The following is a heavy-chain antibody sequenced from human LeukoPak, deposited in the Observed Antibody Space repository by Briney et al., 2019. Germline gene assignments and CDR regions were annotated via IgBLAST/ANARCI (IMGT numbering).Heavy chain of an antibody. CDR1: GYTFTSYD. Sequence: GASVKVSCKASGYTFTSYDINWVRQATGQGLEWMGWMNPNSGNTGYAQKFQGRVTMTRNTSISTAYMELGSLRSEDTAVYYCARGRWELLRSYWYFDLWGRGTLVTVSS. CDR2: MNPNSGNT. J-gene: IGHJ2*01. CDR3: ARGRWELLRSYWYFDL. V-gene: IGHV1-8*01. D-gene: IGHD1-26*01.